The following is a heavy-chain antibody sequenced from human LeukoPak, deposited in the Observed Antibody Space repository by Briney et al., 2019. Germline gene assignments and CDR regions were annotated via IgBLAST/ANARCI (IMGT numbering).Heavy chain of an antibody. Sequence: ASVKVSCKASGYTFTGYYMHWVRQAPGQGLEWMGRINPNSSGTNYAQKLQGRVTMTRDTSISTAYMELSRLRSDDTAVYYCARSALSIAAAGTGNWFDPWGQGTLVTVSS. V-gene: IGHV1-2*06. CDR2: INPNSSGT. J-gene: IGHJ5*02. CDR3: ARSALSIAAAGTGNWFDP. CDR1: GYTFTGYY. D-gene: IGHD6-13*01.